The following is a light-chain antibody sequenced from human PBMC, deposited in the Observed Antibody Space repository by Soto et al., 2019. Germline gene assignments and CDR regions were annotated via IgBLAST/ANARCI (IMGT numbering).Light chain of an antibody. V-gene: IGKV1-39*01. CDR3: DQAHGIPWT. J-gene: IGKJ1*01. Sequence: DFQITQYPSSLSASLGYIFTITFRASQSISSNLNWYQQKPGKAPKLLIYAASSLQSGVPSRFSGSASGTDFTLTIFRGKPEDCVTDRSDQAHGIPWTWGQGTKVDI. CDR1: QSISSN. CDR2: AAS.